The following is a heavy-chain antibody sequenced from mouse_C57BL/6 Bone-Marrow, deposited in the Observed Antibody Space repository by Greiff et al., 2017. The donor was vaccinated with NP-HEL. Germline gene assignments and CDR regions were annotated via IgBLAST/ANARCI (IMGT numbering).Heavy chain of an antibody. CDR1: GYTFTNYW. CDR2: IYPGGGYT. V-gene: IGHV1-63*01. Sequence: VQLQQSGAELVRPGTSVKMSCKASGYTFTNYWIGWAKQRPGHGLEWIGDIYPGGGYTNYNEKFKGKATLTADKSSSTAYMQFSSLTAEDSATCCCAKHSTVYAMDYWGQGTSVTVSS. CDR3: AKHSTVYAMDY. D-gene: IGHD1-1*01. J-gene: IGHJ4*01.